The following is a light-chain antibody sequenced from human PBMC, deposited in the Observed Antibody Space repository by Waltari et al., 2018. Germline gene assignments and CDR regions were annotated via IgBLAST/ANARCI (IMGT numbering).Light chain of an antibody. CDR1: QSISNY. Sequence: DIQMTQSPSSLSASVGDRVTITCRASQSISNYLTWYQQQPGKAPKLLIYAASSLQSGVTSRFGGSGSGKDFTLTIMSLQPEDSATYYCQQSYKTPYTFGQGTKLEIK. CDR2: AAS. CDR3: QQSYKTPYT. V-gene: IGKV1-39*01. J-gene: IGKJ2*01.